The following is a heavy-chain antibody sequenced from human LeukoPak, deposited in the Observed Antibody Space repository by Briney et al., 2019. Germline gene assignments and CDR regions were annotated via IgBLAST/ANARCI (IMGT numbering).Heavy chain of an antibody. CDR1: GYTLTELS. J-gene: IGHJ1*01. CDR3: ATRHDSSGYYRYFQH. CDR2: FDPEDGET. Sequence: ASVKVSCKVSGYTLTELSMHWVRQAPGKGLEWMGGFDPEDGETIYAQKFQGRVTMTEDTSTDTAYMELSSLRSEGTAVYYCATRHDSSGYYRYFQHWGQGTLVTVSS. D-gene: IGHD3-22*01. V-gene: IGHV1-24*01.